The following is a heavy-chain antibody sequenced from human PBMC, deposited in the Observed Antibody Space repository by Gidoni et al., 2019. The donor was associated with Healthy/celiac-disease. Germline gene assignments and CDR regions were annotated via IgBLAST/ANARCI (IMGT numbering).Heavy chain of an antibody. Sequence: EVQLVESGGGLVKPGGSLRLSCAAAGFTFSSYSMNWVRQAPGKGLEWVSSISSSSSYIYYADSVKGRFTISRDNAKNSLYLQMNSLRAEDTAVYYCAHLRIAVAGDFDYWGQGTLVTVSS. V-gene: IGHV3-21*01. CDR2: ISSSSSYI. CDR1: GFTFSSYS. CDR3: AHLRIAVAGDFDY. J-gene: IGHJ4*02. D-gene: IGHD6-19*01.